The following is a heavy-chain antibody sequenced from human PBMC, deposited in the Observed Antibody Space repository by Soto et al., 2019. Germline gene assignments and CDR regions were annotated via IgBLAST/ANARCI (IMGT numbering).Heavy chain of an antibody. D-gene: IGHD1-26*01. CDR3: ATLLPGIATWFDP. CDR2: ISSSGSTI. J-gene: IGHJ5*02. CDR1: GFTFSSYE. V-gene: IGHV3-48*03. Sequence: GGSLRLSCAASGFTFSSYEMNWVRQAPGKGLEWVSYISSSGSTIYYADSVKGRFTISRDNAKNSLYLQMNSLRAEDTAVYYCATLLPGIATWFDPWGQGTLVTVSS.